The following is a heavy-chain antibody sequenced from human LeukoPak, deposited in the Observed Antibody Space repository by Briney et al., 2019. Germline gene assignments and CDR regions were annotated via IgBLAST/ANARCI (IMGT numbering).Heavy chain of an antibody. J-gene: IGHJ4*02. V-gene: IGHV3-74*01. CDR2: INTDGSTT. D-gene: IGHD6-13*01. Sequence: GGSLRLSCAASGFTFSSYWMHWVRQAPGKGLVWVSHINTDGSTTSYADSERGRFTISRDNAKNTLYLHMTSLRADDTAVYYCARGAAGGRGDYWGQGTLVTVSS. CDR1: GFTFSSYW. CDR3: ARGAAGGRGDY.